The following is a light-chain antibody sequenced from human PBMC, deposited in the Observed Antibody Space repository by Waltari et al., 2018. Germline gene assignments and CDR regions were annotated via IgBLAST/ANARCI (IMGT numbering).Light chain of an antibody. J-gene: IGKJ1*01. CDR3: HQYAGAPWT. Sequence: DIVLTQSPGSLSLSPGERATLSCRASQNVNSNYLAWYQQKPGQVPRLLVYGASTRATGIPDRFSGSGSGTDVTLNISRLEPEDLAVYYCHQYAGAPWTFGQGTKLEFK. CDR2: GAS. V-gene: IGKV3-20*01. CDR1: QNVNSNY.